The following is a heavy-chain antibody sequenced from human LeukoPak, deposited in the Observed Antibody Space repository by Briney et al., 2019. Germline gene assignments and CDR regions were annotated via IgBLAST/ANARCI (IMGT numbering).Heavy chain of an antibody. Sequence: PSETLSLTCTVSGGSISSYYWSWIRQPAGKGLEWIGRIYTSGSTNYNPSLKSRVTMSVDTSKNQFSLKLSSVTAADTAVYYCARDKVLWFGELSNWFDPWGQGTLVTVSS. CDR1: GGSISSYY. CDR3: ARDKVLWFGELSNWFDP. D-gene: IGHD3-10*01. V-gene: IGHV4-4*07. J-gene: IGHJ5*02. CDR2: IYTSGST.